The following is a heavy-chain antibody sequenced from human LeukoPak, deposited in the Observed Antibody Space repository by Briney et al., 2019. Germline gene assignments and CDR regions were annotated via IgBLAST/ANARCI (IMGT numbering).Heavy chain of an antibody. CDR3: ARVSSFWSFDY. CDR2: ISPDGSRT. D-gene: IGHD3-3*01. J-gene: IGHJ4*02. Sequence: GGSLRLSCAASGFTFSTHWMHWVRQTPGKGLVWVSRISPDGSRTAYADSVKGRFTISRDNARDTLYLQLNSLGAEDTAVYYCARVSSFWSFDYWGQGALVTVSS. V-gene: IGHV3-74*01. CDR1: GFTFSTHW.